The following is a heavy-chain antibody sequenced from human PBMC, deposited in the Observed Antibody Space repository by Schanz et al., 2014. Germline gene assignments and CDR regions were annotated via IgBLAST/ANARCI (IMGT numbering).Heavy chain of an antibody. CDR2: ISGSGDNT. Sequence: EVQLVEAGGGLVQPGGSLRLSCVASGFTFSSYWMSWVRQAPGKGLEWVSAISGSGDNTFYADSVRGRFTISRDNSRNTLYLQMNSLRAEDTAVYYCAKDFTGSGIFFNSWGQGTLVSVSS. J-gene: IGHJ5*01. D-gene: IGHD3-10*01. V-gene: IGHV3-23*04. CDR1: GFTFSSYW. CDR3: AKDFTGSGIFFNS.